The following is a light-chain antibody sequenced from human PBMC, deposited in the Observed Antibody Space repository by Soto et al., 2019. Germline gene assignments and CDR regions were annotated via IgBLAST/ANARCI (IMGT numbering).Light chain of an antibody. CDR2: DAS. Sequence: DIQMTQSPSTLSASVGDRVTITCRASQTINSWLAWYQQKPGKAPKVLIFDASSLKTGVPSRFSGSGSGTEFTLTISNLQPEDFAVYYCQRDDNSSWTFGPGTKVDIK. CDR3: QRDDNSSWT. J-gene: IGKJ1*01. V-gene: IGKV1-5*01. CDR1: QTINSW.